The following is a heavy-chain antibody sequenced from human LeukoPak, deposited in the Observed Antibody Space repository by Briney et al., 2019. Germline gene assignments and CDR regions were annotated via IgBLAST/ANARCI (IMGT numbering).Heavy chain of an antibody. J-gene: IGHJ3*02. D-gene: IGHD6-19*01. CDR3: VGEQWLVRDAFDI. Sequence: SETLSLTCTVSGGSISSGSYYWSWIRQPAGKGLEWIGRIYTSGSTNYNPSLKSRVTISVDTSKNQFSLKLSSVTAADTAVYYCVGEQWLVRDAFDIWGQGTMVTVSS. V-gene: IGHV4-61*02. CDR2: IYTSGST. CDR1: GGSISSGSYY.